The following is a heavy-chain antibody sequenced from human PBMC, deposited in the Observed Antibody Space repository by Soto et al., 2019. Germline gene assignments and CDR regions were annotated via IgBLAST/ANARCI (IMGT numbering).Heavy chain of an antibody. CDR2: IYYSGST. J-gene: IGHJ6*02. V-gene: IGHV4-31*03. CDR3: GGEVREKGPPGYYGRDV. CDR1: GGSISSGGYY. Sequence: SETLSLTCTVSGGSISSGGYYWSWIRQHPGKGLEWIGYIYYSGSTYYNPSLKSRVTISVDTSKNQFSLKLSSVTAADTAVFFLGGEVREKGPPGYYGRDVWGQGTTVTVSS.